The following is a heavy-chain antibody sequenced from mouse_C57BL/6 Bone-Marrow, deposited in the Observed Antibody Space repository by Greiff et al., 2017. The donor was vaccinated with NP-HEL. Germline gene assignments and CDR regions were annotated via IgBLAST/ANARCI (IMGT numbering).Heavy chain of an antibody. CDR3: ARRDYDYDWFAY. D-gene: IGHD2-4*01. J-gene: IGHJ3*01. V-gene: IGHV8-12*01. Sequence: QVTLKESGPGILQSSQTLSLTCSFSGFSLSTSGMGVSWIRQPSGKGLEWLAHIYWDDDKRYNPSLKRRLTISKDTSRNQVFLKITSVDTADTATYYCARRDYDYDWFAYWGQGTLVTVSA. CDR2: IYWDDDK. CDR1: GFSLSTSGMG.